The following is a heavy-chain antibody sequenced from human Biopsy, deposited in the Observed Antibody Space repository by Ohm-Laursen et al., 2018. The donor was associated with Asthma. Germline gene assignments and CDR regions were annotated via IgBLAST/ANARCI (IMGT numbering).Heavy chain of an antibody. CDR2: INAGNGNT. D-gene: IGHD3-9*01. V-gene: IGHV1-3*01. CDR3: ARTYYDFLTGQVNDVFAI. CDR1: GYTFINYA. J-gene: IGHJ3*02. Sequence: ASVKVSCNASGYTFINYAIHWVRQAPRQRLEWMGWINAGNGNTKYSQKFQGRVTITRDTSASTAYMDLSSLRSEDTAVYYCARTYYDFLTGQVNDVFAIWGQGTMVTVSS.